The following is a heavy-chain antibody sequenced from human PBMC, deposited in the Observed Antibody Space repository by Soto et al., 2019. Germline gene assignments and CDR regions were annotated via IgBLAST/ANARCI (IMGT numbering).Heavy chain of an antibody. J-gene: IGHJ6*02. D-gene: IGHD3-10*01. CDR1: GGSISSGGNY. CDR3: AREGEGSGSSMGRFYYYGLDV. V-gene: IGHV4-31*03. Sequence: QVQLQESGPGLVKPSQTLSLTCTVSGGSISSGGNYWSWIRQHPGKGLEWIGYIYDSGSTYYNPSLKSRVTLPVDTSKKQFSLKLNSVNAADTAVYYCAREGEGSGSSMGRFYYYGLDVWGQGTTVTVSS. CDR2: IYDSGST.